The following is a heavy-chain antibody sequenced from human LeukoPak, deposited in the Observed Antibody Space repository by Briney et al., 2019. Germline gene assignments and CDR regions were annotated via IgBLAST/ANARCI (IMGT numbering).Heavy chain of an antibody. CDR1: GGSISSSSYC. D-gene: IGHD3-3*01. CDR2: INHSGST. CDR3: ARGRYYDFWSGLDY. V-gene: IGHV4-39*07. Sequence: PSETLSLTCTVSGGSISSSSYCWGWIRQPPGKGLEWIGEINHSGSTNYNPSLKSRVTISVDTSKNQFSLKLSSVTAADTAVYYCARGRYYDFWSGLDYWGQGTLVTVSS. J-gene: IGHJ4*02.